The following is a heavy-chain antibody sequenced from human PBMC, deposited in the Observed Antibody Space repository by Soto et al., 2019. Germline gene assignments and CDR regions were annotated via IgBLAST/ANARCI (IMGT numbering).Heavy chain of an antibody. CDR3: ATVVGASYNWFDP. CDR1: GYTFTHHY. J-gene: IGHJ5*02. V-gene: IGHV1-46*01. CDR2: INPSGGRT. Sequence: GASVKVSCKASGYTFTHHYIHWVRQAPGQGLDWVGVINPSGGRTNYAQKFQGRVTMTEDTSTDTAYMELSSLRSEDTAVYYCATVVGASYNWFDPWGQGTLVTVSS. D-gene: IGHD1-26*01.